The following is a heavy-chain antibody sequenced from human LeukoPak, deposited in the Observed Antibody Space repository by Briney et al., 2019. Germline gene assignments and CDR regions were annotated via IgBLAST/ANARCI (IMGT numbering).Heavy chain of an antibody. J-gene: IGHJ1*01. CDR1: GFTFSTYG. D-gene: IGHD3-22*01. Sequence: PGGSLRLSCAASGFTFSTYGMSWVRQAPGKGLEWVSTINGNSGSTYYADSVKGRFTVSRDNSKNTPYLQMNSLRAEDTAVYYCAKVHIYYYDSSDYYGFQHWGQGTLVTVSS. CDR2: INGNSGST. CDR3: AKVHIYYYDSSDYYGFQH. V-gene: IGHV3-23*01.